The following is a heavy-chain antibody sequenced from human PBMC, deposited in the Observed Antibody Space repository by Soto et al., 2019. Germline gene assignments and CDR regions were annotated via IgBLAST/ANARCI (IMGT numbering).Heavy chain of an antibody. V-gene: IGHV1-18*04. Sequence: ASVKVSCKASGYTFTSYGISWVRQAPGQGLEWMGWISAYNGNTNYAQKLQGRVTMTTDTSTSTAYMELRSLRSDDTAVYYCARGPTYYYDSSGYYHNWFDPWGQGTLVTVSS. CDR3: ARGPTYYYDSSGYYHNWFDP. CDR1: GYTFTSYG. J-gene: IGHJ5*02. CDR2: ISAYNGNT. D-gene: IGHD3-22*01.